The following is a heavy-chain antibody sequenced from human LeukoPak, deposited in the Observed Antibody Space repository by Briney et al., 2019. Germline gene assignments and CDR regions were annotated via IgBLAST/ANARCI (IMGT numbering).Heavy chain of an antibody. J-gene: IGHJ4*02. CDR1: GFTFSSYE. CDR2: ISSSGSTI. V-gene: IGHV3-48*03. Sequence: GGSLRLSCAASGFTFSSYEMNWVRQAPGKGLEWVSYISSSGSTIYYADSVKGRFTISRDNAENSLYLQMNSLRAEDTAVYYCARELEAWGITMVRGALRYWGQGTLVTVSS. CDR3: ARELEAWGITMVRGALRY. D-gene: IGHD3-10*01.